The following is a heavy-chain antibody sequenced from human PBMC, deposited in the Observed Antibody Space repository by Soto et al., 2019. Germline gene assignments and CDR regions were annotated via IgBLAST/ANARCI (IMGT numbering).Heavy chain of an antibody. CDR2: IYTSGST. CDR3: ARDRRGGYSSQTNWFDP. Sequence: PSETLSLTXTVSGGSISSYYWSWIRQPAGKGLEWIVRIYTSGSTNYNPSLKSRVTMSVDTSKNQFSLKLSSVTAADTAVYYCARDRRGGYSSQTNWFDPWGQGTLVT. V-gene: IGHV4-4*07. J-gene: IGHJ5*02. D-gene: IGHD6-13*01. CDR1: GGSISSYY.